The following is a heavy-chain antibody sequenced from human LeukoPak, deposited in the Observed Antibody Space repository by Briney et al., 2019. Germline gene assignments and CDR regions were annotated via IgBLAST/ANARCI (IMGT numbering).Heavy chain of an antibody. J-gene: IGHJ4*02. V-gene: IGHV1-2*02. Sequence: ASVKVSCKASGYTFTGYYMHWVRQAPGQGLEWMGWINPNSGGTNYAQKFQGRVTMTRDTSTDTAYMELSSLRSEDTAVYYCATANYYDSSGLFDYWGQGTLVTVSS. CDR3: ATANYYDSSGLFDY. CDR1: GYTFTGYY. D-gene: IGHD3-22*01. CDR2: INPNSGGT.